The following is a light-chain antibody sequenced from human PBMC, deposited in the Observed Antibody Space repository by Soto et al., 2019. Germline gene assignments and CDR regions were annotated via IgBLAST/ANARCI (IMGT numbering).Light chain of an antibody. V-gene: IGKV3-20*01. CDR1: QSVSSSN. Sequence: DIVLTQSPDTLSLSPGERATLSCRASQSVSSSNFAWYQQKPAQAPRLLIYGASRRAPGIPERFSGSGSGTDFTLTISRLEPEDFAVYYCQQYLTSPRTFGQGTKVDTK. CDR2: GAS. J-gene: IGKJ1*01. CDR3: QQYLTSPRT.